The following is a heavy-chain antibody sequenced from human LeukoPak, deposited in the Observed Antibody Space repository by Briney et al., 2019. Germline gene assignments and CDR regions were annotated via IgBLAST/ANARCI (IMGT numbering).Heavy chain of an antibody. CDR2: IIPIFHTA. J-gene: IGHJ4*02. D-gene: IGHD6-13*01. Sequence: SVKVSCKASGGTFSSYAISWVRQAPGQGLEWMGGIIPIFHTASYAQKFQGRVTITAAESTSTAYMDLSSLRSEDTAVYYCASQRTAGSLALYFEYWGQGTLVTVSS. V-gene: IGHV1-69*13. CDR3: ASQRTAGSLALYFEY. CDR1: GGTFSSYA.